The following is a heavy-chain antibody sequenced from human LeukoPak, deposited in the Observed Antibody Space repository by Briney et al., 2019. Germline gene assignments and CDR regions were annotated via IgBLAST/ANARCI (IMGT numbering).Heavy chain of an antibody. CDR1: GFTFSTYA. Sequence: SGGSLRLSCAASGFTFSTYAMNWVRQAPGKGLEWVSAISGSGGSTYYADSVKGRFTISRDNSKNTLYLQMNSLRAEDTAVYYCAKVRRSAEYFQHWGQGTLVTVSS. J-gene: IGHJ1*01. CDR2: ISGSGGST. V-gene: IGHV3-23*01. CDR3: AKVRRSAEYFQH.